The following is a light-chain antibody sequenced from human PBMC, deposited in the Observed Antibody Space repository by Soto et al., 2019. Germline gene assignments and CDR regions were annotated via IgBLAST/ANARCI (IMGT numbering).Light chain of an antibody. V-gene: IGLV2-8*01. CDR2: EVS. J-gene: IGLJ2*01. CDR3: SSYAGRNNLV. CDR1: SSDVGGYNY. Sequence: QSALTQPPSASGSPGQSVTISCTGTSSDVGGYNYVSWYQQHPGKAPKVMIYEVSKRPSGVPDRFSGSKSGNTASLTVSGHQAEDEADYYCSSYAGRNNLVFGGGTKLTVL.